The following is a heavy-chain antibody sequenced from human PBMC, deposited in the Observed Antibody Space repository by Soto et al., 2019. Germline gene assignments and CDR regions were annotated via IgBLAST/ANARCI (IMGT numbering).Heavy chain of an antibody. CDR2: ISGSDGKT. V-gene: IGHV3-23*01. CDR1: GGSISTSN. J-gene: IGHJ4*02. D-gene: IGHD3-3*01. Sequence: ETLSLTCAVSGGSISTSNWWSWVRQPPGKGLEWVSTISGSDGKTFYADSVKGRFSISRDTSQSTLYLQMNSLRADDTAMYYCARWSYLDYWGQGTRVTVSS. CDR3: ARWSYLDY.